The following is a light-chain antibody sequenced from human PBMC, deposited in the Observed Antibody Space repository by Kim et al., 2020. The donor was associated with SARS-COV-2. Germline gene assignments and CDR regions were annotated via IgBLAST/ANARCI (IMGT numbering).Light chain of an antibody. V-gene: IGKV3-11*01. Sequence: EIVLTQSPATLSLSPGERATLSCRASQSVSSYLAWYQQKPGQAPRLLIYDASNRATGIPARFSGSGSGTDFTLTISSLEPEDFAVYYCKQRSNWPLTFGGGRKVDIK. CDR2: DAS. CDR1: QSVSSY. CDR3: KQRSNWPLT. J-gene: IGKJ4*01.